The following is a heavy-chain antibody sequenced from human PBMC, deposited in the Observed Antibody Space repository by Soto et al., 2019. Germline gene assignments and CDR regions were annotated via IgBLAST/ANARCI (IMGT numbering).Heavy chain of an antibody. CDR2: ISSSGSTI. Sequence: LRVSCAASGFTFSDYYMSWIRQAPGKGLEWVSYISSSGSTIYYADSVKGRFTISRDNAKNSLYLQMNSLRAEDTAVYYCARAWAARPEFDYWGQGTLVTVSS. V-gene: IGHV3-11*01. D-gene: IGHD1-26*01. J-gene: IGHJ4*02. CDR3: ARAWAARPEFDY. CDR1: GFTFSDYY.